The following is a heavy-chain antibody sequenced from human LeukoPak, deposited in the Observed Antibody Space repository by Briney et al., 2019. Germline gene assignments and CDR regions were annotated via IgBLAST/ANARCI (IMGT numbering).Heavy chain of an antibody. V-gene: IGHV3-23*01. CDR3: AKSRLSGINGFDI. J-gene: IGHJ3*02. CDR2: SGSAVST. Sequence: GGSLRLSCAASGFTFSSFGMTWVRQAPGKGLEWVSASGSAVSTFYADSVKGRFTISRDNSKNTLYLQMNSLRAEDTAIYYCAKSRLSGINGFDIWGQGRMVTVSS. CDR1: GFTFSSFG. D-gene: IGHD3-3*01.